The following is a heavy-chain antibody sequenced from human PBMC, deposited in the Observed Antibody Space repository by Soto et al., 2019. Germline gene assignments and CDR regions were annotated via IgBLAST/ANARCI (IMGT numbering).Heavy chain of an antibody. V-gene: IGHV1-24*01. D-gene: IGHD5-12*01. CDR1: GYTLTELS. CDR3: AIEIDSGYDYSWDY. J-gene: IGHJ4*02. CDR2: FDPEDGET. Sequence: ASVKVSCKVSGYTLTELSMHWVRQAPGKGLEWMGGFDPEDGETIYAQKFQGRVTMTEDTSTDTAYMELSSLRSEDTAVYYCAIEIDSGYDYSWDYWGQGTLVTVSS.